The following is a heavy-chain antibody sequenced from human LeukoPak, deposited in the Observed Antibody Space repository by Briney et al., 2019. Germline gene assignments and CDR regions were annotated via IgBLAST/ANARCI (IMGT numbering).Heavy chain of an antibody. CDR1: GVSVISSY. Sequence: SETLSLTCTVSGVSVISSYWSWVRQPPGKGLEYIGFIHHSGDTKYNPSLKSRVTMSVDTSKSRFSLRLSSVTAADSAVYYCARHNGVSYLDYWAQGTLVTVSS. J-gene: IGHJ4*02. CDR3: ARHNGVSYLDY. CDR2: IHHSGDT. V-gene: IGHV4-59*02. D-gene: IGHD2-8*01.